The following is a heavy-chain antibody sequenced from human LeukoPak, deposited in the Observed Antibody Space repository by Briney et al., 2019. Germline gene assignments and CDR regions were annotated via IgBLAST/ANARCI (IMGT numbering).Heavy chain of an antibody. CDR3: ARHDY. CDR2: MYLSGRT. Sequence: SETLSLTCTVSGGFISSSGYDWGWVRSPPGEWLGWGGSMYLSGRTYYNPSLKSRVTLSVDTSKNQFPLKLDSVTAADTAVYYCARHDYWGQGTLVTVSS. J-gene: IGHJ4*02. V-gene: IGHV4-39*01. CDR1: GGFISSSGYD.